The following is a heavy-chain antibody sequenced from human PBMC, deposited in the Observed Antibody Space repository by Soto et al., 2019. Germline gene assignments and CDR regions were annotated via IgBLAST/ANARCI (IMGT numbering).Heavy chain of an antibody. CDR2: IGGDGSSP. CDR1: GFTFSNYA. V-gene: IGHV3-23*01. Sequence: GGSLRLSCAASGFTFSNYAMSWVRQAPGKGLEWVSVIGGDGSSPYYADSVKGRFTVSRDNSKNTLYLQMNSLRAEDTAVYYSAKDFGVLISAYFDYWGQGTPVTVSS. D-gene: IGHD3-3*01. J-gene: IGHJ4*02. CDR3: AKDFGVLISAYFDY.